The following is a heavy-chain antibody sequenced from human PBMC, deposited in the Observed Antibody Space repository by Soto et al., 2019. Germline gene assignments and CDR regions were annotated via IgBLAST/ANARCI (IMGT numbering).Heavy chain of an antibody. D-gene: IGHD1-26*01. CDR2: IYYSGSA. J-gene: IGHJ4*02. CDR3: ARRPKRGSFAWCFDY. CDR1: GGSITSNAYY. Sequence: QLQLQESGPGLVKPSETLSLTCTVSGGSITSNAYYWGWIRQPPGKGLEWLGYIYYSGSASYNPSIKSRVTMSVDTSKHQFSLKLSSVTAADTAVYYCARRPKRGSFAWCFDYWGQGTLVTVSS. V-gene: IGHV4-39*01.